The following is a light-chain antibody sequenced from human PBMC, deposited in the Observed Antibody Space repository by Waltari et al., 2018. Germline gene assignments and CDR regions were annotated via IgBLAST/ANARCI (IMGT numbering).Light chain of an antibody. CDR3: QVWDSDAGQPL. J-gene: IGLJ2*01. V-gene: IGLV3-21*01. CDR1: NIEKKS. Sequence: SYFVTQSPSVSVTPGQTASVSCGGSNIEKKSVHRYQQKPGQAPRLVIPYDDDRPPGIPQRFSGSNSGNAAILTISRVEAGDEADYYCQVWDSDAGQPLFGGGTKLTV. CDR2: YDD.